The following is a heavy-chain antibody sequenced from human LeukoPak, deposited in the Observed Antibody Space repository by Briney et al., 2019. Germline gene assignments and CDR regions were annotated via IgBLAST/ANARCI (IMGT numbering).Heavy chain of an antibody. CDR1: GFTFSSYW. CDR3: ARGGGLDV. D-gene: IGHD3-16*01. V-gene: IGHV3-7*03. CDR2: INHNGNVN. Sequence: GGSLRLSCAASGFTFSSYWMNWARQAPGQGLEWVASINHNGNVNYYVDSVKGRFTISRDNAKNSLYLQMSNLRAEDTAVYFCARGGGLDVWGQGATVTVSS. J-gene: IGHJ6*02.